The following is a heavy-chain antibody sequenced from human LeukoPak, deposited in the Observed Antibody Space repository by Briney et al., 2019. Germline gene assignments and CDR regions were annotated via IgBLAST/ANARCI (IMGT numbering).Heavy chain of an antibody. CDR1: GGSISSSSYY. D-gene: IGHD6-13*01. CDR2: IYYNGST. V-gene: IGHV4-39*01. Sequence: PSETLSLTCTVSGGSISSSSYYWGWIRQPPGKGLEWIGSIYYNGSTYYNPSLKSRVTISVDTSKNQFSLKLSSVTAADTAVYYCARHVGYSSSWYPDYYYYYYMDVWGKGTTVTVSS. J-gene: IGHJ6*03. CDR3: ARHVGYSSSWYPDYYYYYYMDV.